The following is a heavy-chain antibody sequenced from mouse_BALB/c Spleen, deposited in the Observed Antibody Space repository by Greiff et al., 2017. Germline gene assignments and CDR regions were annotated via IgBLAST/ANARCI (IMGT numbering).Heavy chain of an antibody. Sequence: VQLQQSGPELVKPGASVKISCTASGYTFTDYNMHWVKQSHGKSLEWIGYIYPYNGGTGYNQKFKSKATLTVDNSSSTAYMELRSLTSEDSAVYYCANGYSYYAMDYWGQGTSVTVSS. V-gene: IGHV1S29*02. CDR1: GYTFTDYN. D-gene: IGHD2-3*01. CDR3: ANGYSYYAMDY. CDR2: IYPYNGGT. J-gene: IGHJ4*01.